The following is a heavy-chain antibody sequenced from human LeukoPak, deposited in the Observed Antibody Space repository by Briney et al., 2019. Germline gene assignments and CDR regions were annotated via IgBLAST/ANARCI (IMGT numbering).Heavy chain of an antibody. D-gene: IGHD1-14*01. Sequence: GESLKISCKGSGYSFTSYWIGWVRQMPGKGLEWMGIIYPGDSDTRYSPSFQGQVTISADKSISTAYLQWSSLKASDTAMYYCARPGMETTGSAAPFDYWGQGTLVTVSS. CDR2: IYPGDSDT. V-gene: IGHV5-51*01. CDR1: GYSFTSYW. CDR3: ARPGMETTGSAAPFDY. J-gene: IGHJ4*02.